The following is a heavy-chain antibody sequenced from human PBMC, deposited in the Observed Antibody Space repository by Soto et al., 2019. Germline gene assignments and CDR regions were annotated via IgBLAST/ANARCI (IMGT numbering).Heavy chain of an antibody. J-gene: IGHJ4*02. CDR2: NKHTVSSYAT. CDR1: GFTLSDHF. V-gene: IGHV3-72*01. Sequence: EVQLLESGGGLVQPGGSLRLSCAVSGFTLSDHFMDWVRQAPGKRLEWVGRNKHTVSSYATEYAASVKGRFTISRDDSDRPPYLQMSSLRTEDTAVYYCVAYLSDYVHWGQGNRVTVSS. D-gene: IGHD5-12*01. CDR3: VAYLSDYVH.